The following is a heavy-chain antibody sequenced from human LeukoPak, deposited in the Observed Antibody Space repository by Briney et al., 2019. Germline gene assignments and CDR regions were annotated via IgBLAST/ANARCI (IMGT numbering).Heavy chain of an antibody. Sequence: SETLSLTCAVYGGSFSGYFWSWIRQPPGKGLEWIGYIYYSGSTNYNPSLKSRVTISVDTSKNQFSLKLSSVTAADTAVYYCARVLMDYYDSSGYYFRHYYYYYMDVWGKGTTVTVSS. V-gene: IGHV4-59*01. CDR2: IYYSGST. D-gene: IGHD3-22*01. CDR1: GGSFSGYF. J-gene: IGHJ6*03. CDR3: ARVLMDYYDSSGYYFRHYYYYYMDV.